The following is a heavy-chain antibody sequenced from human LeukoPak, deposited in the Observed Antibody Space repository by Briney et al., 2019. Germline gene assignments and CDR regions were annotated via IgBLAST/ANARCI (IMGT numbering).Heavy chain of an antibody. CDR2: IIPIFGTA. J-gene: IGHJ4*02. CDR1: GGTSSSYA. V-gene: IGHV1-69*05. CDR3: RGVGAQDSDY. D-gene: IGHD1-26*01. Sequence: GASVKVSCKASGGTSSSYAISWVRQAPGQGLEWMGGIIPIFGTANYAQKFQGRVTITTDESTSTAYMELSSLRSEDTAVYYCRGVGAQDSDYWGQGTLVTVSS.